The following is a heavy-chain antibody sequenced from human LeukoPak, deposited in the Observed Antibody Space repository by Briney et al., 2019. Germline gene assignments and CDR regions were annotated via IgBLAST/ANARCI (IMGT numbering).Heavy chain of an antibody. CDR2: INEDGSEK. J-gene: IGHJ4*02. D-gene: IGHD6-13*01. CDR3: ARVAPSSSFDY. V-gene: IGHV3-7*01. Sequence: GGSLRPSCAASGFTFRNYWVNWVRQAPGKGLEWVANINEDGSEKYYVDSVKGRFTISRDNAKNSVYLQMNSLRAEDTAVYYCARVAPSSSFDYWGQGTLVTVSS. CDR1: GFTFRNYW.